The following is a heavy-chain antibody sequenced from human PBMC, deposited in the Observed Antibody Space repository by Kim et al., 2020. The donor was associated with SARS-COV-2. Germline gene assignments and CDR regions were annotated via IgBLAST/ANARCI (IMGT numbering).Heavy chain of an antibody. J-gene: IGHJ4*02. Sequence: SETLSLTCTVSGGSISSSSYYWGWIRQPPGKGLEWIGSIYYSGSTYYNPSLKSRVTISVDTSKNQFSLKLSSVTAADTAVYYCARVSYLGPFDYWGQGTLVTVSS. V-gene: IGHV4-39*07. CDR2: IYYSGST. D-gene: IGHD1-26*01. CDR1: GGSISSSSYY. CDR3: ARVSYLGPFDY.